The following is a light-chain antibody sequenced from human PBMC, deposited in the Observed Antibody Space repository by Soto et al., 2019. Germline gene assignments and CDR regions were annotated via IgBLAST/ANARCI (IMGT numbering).Light chain of an antibody. J-gene: IGLJ1*01. CDR2: DVS. CDR1: SGDIGDYTY. Sequence: QSALTQPASVSGSPGQSITISCVGTSGDIGDYTYVSWYQQHPGKVPKVIIYDVSNRPSGVSYRFSGTKSGNTASLTVSGRHAEDEADYYCCSYTRSGTLIFGTGTKLTVL. V-gene: IGLV2-14*01. CDR3: CSYTRSGTLI.